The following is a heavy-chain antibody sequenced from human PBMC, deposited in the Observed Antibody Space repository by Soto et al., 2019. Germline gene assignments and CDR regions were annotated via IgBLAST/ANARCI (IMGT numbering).Heavy chain of an antibody. V-gene: IGHV3-7*01. CDR2: IKQDGSEK. CDR3: AREGGVGSYDFWSGYYDY. CDR1: GFTFSSYW. Sequence: GGSLRLSCAASGFTFSSYWMSWVRQAPGKGLEWVANIKQDGSEKYYVDSVKGRFTISRDNAKNSLYLQMNSLRAEDTAVYYCAREGGVGSYDFWSGYYDYWGQGTLVTVSS. D-gene: IGHD3-3*01. J-gene: IGHJ4*02.